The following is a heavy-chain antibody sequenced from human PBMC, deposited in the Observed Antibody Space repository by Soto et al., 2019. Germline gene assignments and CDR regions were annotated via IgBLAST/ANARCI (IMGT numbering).Heavy chain of an antibody. CDR1: GYTFTSYG. V-gene: IGHV1-18*01. CDR2: ISAYNGNT. Sequence: QVQLVQSGAEVKKPVASVKVSCKASGYTFTSYGISWVRQAPGQGLEWMGWISAYNGNTNYAQKLQGRVTMTTDTTKRTAYMELRSLRSDDTAVYYCARDVYYEAHLCFDYWGQGTLVTVSS. CDR3: ARDVYYEAHLCFDY. D-gene: IGHD3-22*01. J-gene: IGHJ4*02.